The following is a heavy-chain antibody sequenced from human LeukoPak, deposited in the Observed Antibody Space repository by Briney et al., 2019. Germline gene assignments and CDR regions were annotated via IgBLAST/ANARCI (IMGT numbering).Heavy chain of an antibody. V-gene: IGHV3-74*01. CDR1: GFTFNNFW. J-gene: IGHJ4*02. CDR3: ARGASSGYRIDY. CDR2: SSKGGSTT. Sequence: PGGSLRLSCAASGFTFNNFWMHWVRQTPGKGLVWVSRSSKGGSTTNYAVSVKGRFTISRDNGKNTLYLQMNSLTAEDTALYYCARGASSGYRIDYWGQGTLVPVSA. D-gene: IGHD5-18*01.